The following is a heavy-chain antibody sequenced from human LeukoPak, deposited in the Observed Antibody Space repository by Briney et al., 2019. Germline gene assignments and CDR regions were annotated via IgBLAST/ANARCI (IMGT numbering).Heavy chain of an antibody. CDR1: GFTFSSYG. D-gene: IGHD3-9*01. Sequence: SGGSLRLSCAASGFTFSSYGMHWVRQAPGKGLEWVAFIRYDGSNKYYADSVKGRFTISRDNSKNTLYLQMNSLRAEDTAVYYCAKDVRYFDWPTLFDSWGQGTLVTVSS. CDR3: AKDVRYFDWPTLFDS. V-gene: IGHV3-30*02. CDR2: IRYDGSNK. J-gene: IGHJ4*02.